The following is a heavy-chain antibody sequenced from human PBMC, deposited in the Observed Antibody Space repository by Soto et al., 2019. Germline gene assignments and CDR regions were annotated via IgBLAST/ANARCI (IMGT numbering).Heavy chain of an antibody. J-gene: IGHJ6*02. CDR2: ISPSSSYI. CDR3: SRDMGYIYYSGILLADATHPPNYALDV. CDR1: GFTFSTYT. V-gene: IGHV3-21*01. D-gene: IGHD3-10*01. Sequence: PGGSLRRSCEASGFTFSTYTMNCVRQAPGKGLEWFSFISPSSSYIYYADSVKGRFTISRDNEKNSLYLKMNSLRVEDTAVYYCSRDMGYIYYSGILLADATHPPNYALDVRGQVPTVTVSS.